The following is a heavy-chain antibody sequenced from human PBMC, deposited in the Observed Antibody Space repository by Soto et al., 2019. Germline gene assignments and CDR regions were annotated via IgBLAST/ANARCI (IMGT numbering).Heavy chain of an antibody. Sequence: GGSLRLSCAASGFTFSSYAMSWVRQAPGKGLEWVSAISGSGGSTYYADSVKGRFTISRDNSKNTLYLQMNSLRAEDTAVYYCAKVRDSGSYYGYFDYWGQGTLVTVSS. V-gene: IGHV3-23*01. CDR2: ISGSGGST. CDR1: GFTFSSYA. J-gene: IGHJ4*02. CDR3: AKVRDSGSYYGYFDY. D-gene: IGHD1-26*01.